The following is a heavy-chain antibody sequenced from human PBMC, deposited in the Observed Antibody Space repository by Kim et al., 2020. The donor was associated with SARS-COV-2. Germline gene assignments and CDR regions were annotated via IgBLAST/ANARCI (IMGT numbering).Heavy chain of an antibody. D-gene: IGHD4-17*01. CDR1: GGTFSSYA. CDR2: IIPIFGTA. J-gene: IGHJ6*02. Sequence: SVKVSCKASGGTFSSYAISWVRQAPGQGLEWMGGIIPIFGTANYAKKFQGRVTITADESTSTAYMELRSLRSEDTAVYYCARGGWVYGGNTAYYYYYGMDVWGQGTTVTVSS. CDR3: ARGGWVYGGNTAYYYYYGMDV. V-gene: IGHV1-69*13.